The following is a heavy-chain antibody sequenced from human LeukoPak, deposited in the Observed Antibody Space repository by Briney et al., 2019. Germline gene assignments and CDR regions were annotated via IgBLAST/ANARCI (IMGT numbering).Heavy chain of an antibody. CDR3: ARTEMTTVTPIDY. CDR1: GGTFSSYA. D-gene: IGHD4-17*01. Sequence: ASVKVSCKASGGTFSSYAISWVRQAPGQGLEWMGRIIPIFGIANYAQKFQGRVTITADKSTSTAYMELSSLRSEDTVVYYCARTEMTTVTPIDYWGQGTLVTVSS. J-gene: IGHJ4*02. V-gene: IGHV1-69*04. CDR2: IIPIFGIA.